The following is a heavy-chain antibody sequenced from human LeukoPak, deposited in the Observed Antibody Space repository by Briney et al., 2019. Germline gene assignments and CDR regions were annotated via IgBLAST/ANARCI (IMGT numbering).Heavy chain of an antibody. J-gene: IGHJ4*02. CDR3: VKGGSGGYGGFYYFDY. Sequence: GGSLRLSCSASGFTFSSYAMHWVRQAPGKGLEYVSAISSNGGSTYYADSVKGRFTISRDNSKNTLYLQMSSLRAEDTAVYYCVKGGSGGYGGFYYFDYWGQGTLVTVSS. D-gene: IGHD6-19*01. CDR2: ISSNGGST. CDR1: GFTFSSYA. V-gene: IGHV3-64D*06.